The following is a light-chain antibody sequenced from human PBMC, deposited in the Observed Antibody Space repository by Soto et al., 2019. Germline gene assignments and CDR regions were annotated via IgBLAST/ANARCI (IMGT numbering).Light chain of an antibody. J-gene: IGLJ2*01. V-gene: IGLV1-44*01. CDR2: RTT. CDR3: AAWDDSLDSPV. CDR1: SSNIGTNT. Sequence: QAVVTQPPSASGTPGQRVSISCSGGSSNIGTNTVNWYQHLPGTAPKLLIYRTTQRPSGVSDRFSGSKSGTSASLAITGLQSEDEAEYYCAAWDDSLDSPVFGGGTKLTVL.